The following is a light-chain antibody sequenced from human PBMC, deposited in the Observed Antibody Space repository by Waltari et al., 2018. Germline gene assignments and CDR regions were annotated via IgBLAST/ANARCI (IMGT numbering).Light chain of an antibody. Sequence: DIVMTQSPDSLAVSLGERATINSKSSQSVLLNSNNNNYLSWYQQKPGQPPKLLIYWASTRESGVPDRFSGSGSGTDFTLTISSLQAEDVAVYYCQQYHTPPQTFGQGTKVEIK. CDR1: QSVLLNSNNNNY. V-gene: IGKV4-1*01. J-gene: IGKJ2*01. CDR2: WAS. CDR3: QQYHTPPQT.